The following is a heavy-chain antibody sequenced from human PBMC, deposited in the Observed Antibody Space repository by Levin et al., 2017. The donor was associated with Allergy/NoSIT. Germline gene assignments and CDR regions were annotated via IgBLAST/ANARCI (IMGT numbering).Heavy chain of an antibody. V-gene: IGHV3-30*14. J-gene: IGHJ4*02. CDR2: ISYDATNE. CDR3: SRDPEQWPSAWRGNFDY. Sequence: GGSLRLSCAASGFTFNSYAMHWVRQAPGKGLEWVAVISYDATNEYYADSVKGRFTISRDNSKNTLYLQMNSLRTEDTAVYYCSRDPEQWPSAWRGNFDYWGQGTLVTVSS. D-gene: IGHD6-19*01. CDR1: GFTFNSYA.